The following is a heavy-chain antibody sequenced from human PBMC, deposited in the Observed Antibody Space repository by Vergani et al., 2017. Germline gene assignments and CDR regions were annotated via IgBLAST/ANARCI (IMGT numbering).Heavy chain of an antibody. V-gene: IGHV1-69*01. CDR3: ATDGYYGGVDV. CDR2: IIPIFGTA. Sequence: QVQLVQSGAEVKKPGSSVKVSCKASGGTFSSYAISWVRQAPGQGLEWLGGIIPIFGTANYAQKCQGRVTITADESTSTAYMELSSQRSEDTAVYYCATDGYYGGVDVWGQGTTVTVSS. D-gene: IGHD3-10*01. J-gene: IGHJ6*02. CDR1: GGTFSSYA.